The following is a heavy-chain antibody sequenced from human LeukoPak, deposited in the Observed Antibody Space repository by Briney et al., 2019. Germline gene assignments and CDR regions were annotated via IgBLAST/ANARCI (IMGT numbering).Heavy chain of an antibody. V-gene: IGHV1-8*01. CDR3: ATDSFGAIVGATTGAFV. D-gene: IGHD1-26*01. Sequence: ASVKVSCKASGDTFTSYDINWVRQATGQGLEWMGWMNPNSGNTGYAQKFQGRVTMTEDTSTDTAYMELSSLRSEDTAVYYCATDSFGAIVGATTGAFVWGQGTLVTVSS. J-gene: IGHJ4*02. CDR2: MNPNSGNT. CDR1: GDTFTSYD.